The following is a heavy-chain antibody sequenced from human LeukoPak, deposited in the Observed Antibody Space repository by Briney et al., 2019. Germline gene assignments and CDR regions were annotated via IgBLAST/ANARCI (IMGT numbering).Heavy chain of an antibody. J-gene: IGHJ4*02. CDR2: IYHSGIT. Sequence: SETLSLTCTVSAYSISSGYYWGWIRQPPGKGLECIGDIYHSGITHYNPSLKSRVTISVDTSKNQFSLKLSSVTAADTAVYYCARLAARSAYYFDYWGQGTLVTVSS. CDR3: ARLAARSAYYFDY. V-gene: IGHV4-38-2*02. D-gene: IGHD6-6*01. CDR1: AYSISSGYY.